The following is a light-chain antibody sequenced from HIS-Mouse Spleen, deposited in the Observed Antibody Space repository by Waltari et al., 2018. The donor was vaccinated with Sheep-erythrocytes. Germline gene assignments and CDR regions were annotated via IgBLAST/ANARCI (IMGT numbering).Light chain of an antibody. J-gene: IGLJ1*01. V-gene: IGLV2-11*01. Sequence: QSALTQPRPVSGSPGQSVTIPCTGTSSDVGGYNNFSWYQQHPGKAPKPRIYDVSKRPSGVPDRFSGSKSGNTASLTISGLQAEDEADYYCCSYAGSYNHVFATGTKVTVL. CDR3: CSYAGSYNHV. CDR2: DVS. CDR1: SSDVGGYNN.